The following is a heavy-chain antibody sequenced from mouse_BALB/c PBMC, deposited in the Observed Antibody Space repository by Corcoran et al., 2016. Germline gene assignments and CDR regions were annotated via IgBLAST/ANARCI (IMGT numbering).Heavy chain of an antibody. CDR3: ARDYRYDVGWYFDV. D-gene: IGHD2-14*01. V-gene: IGHV1S136*01. J-gene: IGHJ1*01. CDR1: GYTFTSYV. Sequence: EVQLQQSGPELVKPGASVKMSCKASGYTFTSYVKHWVKQKPGQGLEWIGYINPYNDDTKYNENFKGKATLMSDKSSSTAYMELSSLTSEDSAVYYCARDYRYDVGWYFDVWGAGTTVTVSS. CDR2: INPYNDDT.